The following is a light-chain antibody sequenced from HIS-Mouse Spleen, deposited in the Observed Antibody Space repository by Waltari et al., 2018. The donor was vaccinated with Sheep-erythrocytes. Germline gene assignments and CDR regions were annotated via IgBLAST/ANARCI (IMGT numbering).Light chain of an antibody. J-gene: IGKJ4*01. CDR2: WAS. CDR1: QSVLYSSKNKNY. V-gene: IGKV4-1*01. CDR3: QQYYSTPLT. Sequence: DIVMTQSPDSLAVSLGERATINCKSSQSVLYSSKNKNYLAWYQQKPGQPPKLLIYWASPRESGVPDRFSGSGSGTDFTLTISSLQAEDVAVYYCQQYYSTPLTFGGGTKVEIK.